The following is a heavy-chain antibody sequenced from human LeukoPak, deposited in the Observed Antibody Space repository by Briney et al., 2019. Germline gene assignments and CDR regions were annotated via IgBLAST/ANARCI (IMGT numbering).Heavy chain of an antibody. CDR2: INIGGTNT. V-gene: IGHV3-11*01. CDR1: GFTFNDYY. Sequence: GGSLRLSCAASGFTFNDYYMSWIRQAPGKGLEWLSYINIGGTNTHYADSVKGRFTISRDNAKKSLYLEMNNLRAEDTAVYYCATDGAGFDTWGQGVLVNVSS. J-gene: IGHJ5*02. CDR3: ATDGAGFDT.